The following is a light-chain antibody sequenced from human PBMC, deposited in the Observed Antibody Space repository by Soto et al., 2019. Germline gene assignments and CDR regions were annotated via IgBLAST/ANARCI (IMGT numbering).Light chain of an antibody. CDR3: SSYAVSTIPSL. J-gene: IGLJ1*01. V-gene: IGLV2-8*01. CDR2: EVS. Sequence: QSALTQPPSASGSPGQSVTISCTGTSSDVGGYNYVSWYQQHPGKAPKLMIYEVSKWPSGVPDRFSGSKSGNTASLTVSGLQAEYEADYYCSSYAVSTIPSLFGTGPKFTVL. CDR1: SSDVGGYNY.